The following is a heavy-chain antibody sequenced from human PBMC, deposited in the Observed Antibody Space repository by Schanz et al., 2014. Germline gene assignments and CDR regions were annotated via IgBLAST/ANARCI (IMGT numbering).Heavy chain of an antibody. CDR2: ISSSSSYI. J-gene: IGHJ4*02. CDR3: ERLVGATDASFVDY. Sequence: CASFAFTFTSYYMCWVRHSPGKGLEWVASISSSSSYIYYADSVKGRFTISRDNAKNSLYLQMNSLRAEDTAVYYCERLVGATDASFVDYWGQGTLVTVSS. V-gene: IGHV3-21*01. CDR1: AFTFTSYY. D-gene: IGHD1-26*01.